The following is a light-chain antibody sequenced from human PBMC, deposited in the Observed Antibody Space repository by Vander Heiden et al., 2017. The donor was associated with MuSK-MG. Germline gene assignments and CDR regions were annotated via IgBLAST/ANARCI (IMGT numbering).Light chain of an antibody. Sequence: DIVLTQSPDSLSLSPGRTATLSCRASQSVTSSYLAWYQQKRGQAPRLLIYGAASRATGIPDRFSGSGSGTDFTLTISRLEPDDFAGYYCQQYSSSPTFGQGTKVEV. CDR3: QQYSSSPT. CDR1: QSVTSSY. CDR2: GAA. V-gene: IGKV3-20*01. J-gene: IGKJ1*01.